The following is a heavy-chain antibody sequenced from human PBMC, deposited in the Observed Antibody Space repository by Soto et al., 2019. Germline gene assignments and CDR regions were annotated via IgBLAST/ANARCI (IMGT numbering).Heavy chain of an antibody. CDR1: GGTFSSYA. D-gene: IGHD6-13*01. J-gene: IGHJ1*01. CDR2: IIPIFGTA. CDR3: ASSRRWYDYFQH. Sequence: QVQLVQSGAEVKKPGSSVKVSCKASGGTFSSYAISWVRQAPGQGLEWMGGIIPIFGTANYAQKFQGRVTITADESTSTAYMELRSLRSEDTAVYYFASSRRWYDYFQHWGQGTLVTVSS. V-gene: IGHV1-69*12.